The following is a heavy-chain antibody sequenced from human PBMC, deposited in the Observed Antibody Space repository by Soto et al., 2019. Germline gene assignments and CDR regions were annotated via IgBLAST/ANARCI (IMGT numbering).Heavy chain of an antibody. D-gene: IGHD3-10*02. CDR3: ASVRGGYYYAMDV. Sequence: PSETLSLTCAVSGGSISSSNWWSWVRQPPGKGLEWIGEIYHSGSTNYNPSLKSRVTISVDKSKNQFSLKLSSVTAADTAVYYCASVRGGYYYAMDVWGRGTTVT. J-gene: IGHJ6*02. CDR2: IYHSGST. CDR1: GGSISSSNW. V-gene: IGHV4-4*02.